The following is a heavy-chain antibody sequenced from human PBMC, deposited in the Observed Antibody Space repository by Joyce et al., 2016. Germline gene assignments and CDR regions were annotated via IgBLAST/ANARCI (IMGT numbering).Heavy chain of an antibody. CDR3: AKGPRIAARPNYYYYGMDV. Sequence: EVQLLESGGALVQPGGSLRRSCAASGFTFTNYAMSWVRQAPGRGLAWVSSISSSGGTTHYADSVKGRFTISRDTSKNTLNLQVNSLRAEDTAIYYCAKGPRIAARPNYYYYGMDVWGQGTTVTVSS. D-gene: IGHD6-6*01. J-gene: IGHJ6*02. CDR2: ISSSGGTT. CDR1: GFTFTNYA. V-gene: IGHV3-23*01.